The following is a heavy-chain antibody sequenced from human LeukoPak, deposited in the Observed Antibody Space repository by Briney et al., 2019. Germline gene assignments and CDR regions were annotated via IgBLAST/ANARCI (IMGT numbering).Heavy chain of an antibody. CDR1: GYTFTGYY. J-gene: IGHJ4*02. D-gene: IGHD5-24*01. CDR3: ARSLGSKTLPEMATIVFDY. V-gene: IGHV1-2*02. CDR2: INPNSGGT. Sequence: ASVKVSCKASGYTFTGYYMHWVRQAPGQGLEWMGWINPNSGGTNYAQKFQGRGTMTRDTSISTAYMELSRLRSDDTAVYYCARSLGSKTLPEMATIVFDYWGQGTLVTVSS.